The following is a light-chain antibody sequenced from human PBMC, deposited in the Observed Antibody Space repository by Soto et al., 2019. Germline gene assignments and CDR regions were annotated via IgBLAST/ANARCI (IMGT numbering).Light chain of an antibody. CDR3: QQFDRSVT. CDR2: GAS. Sequence: EIVLTQSTGSLSLSPGERATLSCRASQSVSSTFFAWYQQRPGQAPRLLMYGASSRATGIAERLSGSGSGINFTLSSGILEFEDFEVYYCQQFDRSVTFGQGTKVEIK. V-gene: IGKV3-20*01. J-gene: IGKJ1*01. CDR1: QSVSSTF.